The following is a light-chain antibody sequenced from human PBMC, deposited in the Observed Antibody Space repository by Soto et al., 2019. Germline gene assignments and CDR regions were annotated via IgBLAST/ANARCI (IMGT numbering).Light chain of an antibody. CDR2: DAS. CDR1: QSISSW. V-gene: IGKV1-33*01. Sequence: IRVYQSPSTLSANVGDRVSITCRASQSISSWLAWYQQKPGKAPKLLIYDASNLETGVPSRFGGSGSGADFTFTISSFQAEDIATYYCQEYDNRPLPFGGGTKVDIK. CDR3: QEYDNRPLP. J-gene: IGKJ4*01.